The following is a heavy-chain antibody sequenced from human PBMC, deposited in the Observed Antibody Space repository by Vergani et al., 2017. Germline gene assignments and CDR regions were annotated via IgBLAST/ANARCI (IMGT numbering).Heavy chain of an antibody. Sequence: QVQLVESGGGVVQPGRSLRLACATSGFSFNFFGIHWVRQAPGKGLEWVAVMWHDGSKQYFADSVKGRFTVSRGTSSTTVYLEMNSLRPEDTAVYYCVRGVDNWNYRVFYFDFWGQGTLVTVSS. CDR3: VRGVDNWNYRVFYFDF. V-gene: IGHV3-33*01. J-gene: IGHJ4*02. CDR2: MWHDGSKQ. D-gene: IGHD1-20*01. CDR1: GFSFNFFG.